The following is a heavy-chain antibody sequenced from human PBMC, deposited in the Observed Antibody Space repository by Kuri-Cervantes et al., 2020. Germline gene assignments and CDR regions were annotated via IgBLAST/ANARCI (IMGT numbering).Heavy chain of an antibody. V-gene: IGHV4-34*01. J-gene: IGHJ5*02. CDR3: ARNYYGSGSYSNWFDP. CDR2: INHSGST. CDR1: GGSFSGYY. D-gene: IGHD3-10*01. Sequence: SQTLSLTCAVYGGSFSGYYWSWIRQPPGKGLEWIGEINHSGSTYYNPSLKSRVTISVDTSKNQFSLKLSSVTAADTAVYYCARNYYGSGSYSNWFDPWGQGTLVTVSS.